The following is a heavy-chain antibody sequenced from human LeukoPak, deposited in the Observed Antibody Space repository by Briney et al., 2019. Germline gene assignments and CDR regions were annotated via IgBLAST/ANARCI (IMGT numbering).Heavy chain of an antibody. J-gene: IGHJ4*02. V-gene: IGHV4-59*01. Sequence: PSETLSLTCTVSGGSISSYYWSWIRQPPGKGLEWIGYIYYSGSTNYNPSLKSRVTISVDTSKNQFSLKLSSVTAADTAVYYCARGSRSRFDYWGQGTLVSVSS. CDR2: IYYSGST. D-gene: IGHD6-13*01. CDR3: ARGSRSRFDY. CDR1: GGSISSYY.